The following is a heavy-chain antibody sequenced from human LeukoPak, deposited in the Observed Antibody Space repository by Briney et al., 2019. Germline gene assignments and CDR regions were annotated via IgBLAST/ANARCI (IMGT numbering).Heavy chain of an antibody. D-gene: IGHD1-26*01. Sequence: SETLSLTCTVSGGSISSSSYYWGWIRQPPGKGLEWIGSIYYSGSTYYNPSLKSRVTISVDTSKNQFSLKLSSVTAADTAVYYCATSGSYLGDYFDYWGREPWSPSPQ. CDR1: GGSISSSSYY. CDR2: IYYSGST. CDR3: ATSGSYLGDYFDY. V-gene: IGHV4-39*01. J-gene: IGHJ4*02.